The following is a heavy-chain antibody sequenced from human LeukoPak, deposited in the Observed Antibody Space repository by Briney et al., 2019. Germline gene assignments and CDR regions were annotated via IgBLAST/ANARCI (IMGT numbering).Heavy chain of an antibody. CDR1: GFTFSSYA. CDR2: ISGSGGST. CDR3: AKEGSGSSLPSYFDY. V-gene: IGHV3-23*01. D-gene: IGHD3-10*01. J-gene: IGHJ4*02. Sequence: GGSLRLSCAASGFTFSSYAMSWVRQAPGKELEWVSAISGSGGSTYYADSVKGRFTISRDNSKNTLYLQMNSLRAEDTAVYYCAKEGSGSSLPSYFDYWGQGTLVTVSS.